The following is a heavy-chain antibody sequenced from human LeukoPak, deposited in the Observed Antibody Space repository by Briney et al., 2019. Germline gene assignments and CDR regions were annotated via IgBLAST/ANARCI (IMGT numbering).Heavy chain of an antibody. D-gene: IGHD3-22*01. CDR3: ARGYYDSSGYYLIDY. J-gene: IGHJ4*02. CDR2: INSDGRST. V-gene: IGHV3-74*01. Sequence: GGSLRLSCAASGFTFGNYWMHWVRKAPGEGLVWVSRINSDGRSTSYADSVKGRFTISRDNAKNTLYLQMNSLRAEDTAVYYCARGYYDSSGYYLIDYWDQGTLVTVSS. CDR1: GFTFGNYW.